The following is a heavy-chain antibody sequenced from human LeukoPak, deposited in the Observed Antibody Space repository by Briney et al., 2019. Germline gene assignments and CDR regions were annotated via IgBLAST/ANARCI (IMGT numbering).Heavy chain of an antibody. Sequence: PGGSLRLSCAASGFTFSSYSMNWVRQAPGKGLEWVSYISSSSSTTYYADSVKGRFTISRDNAKNSLYLQMNSLRDEDTAVYYCARDRHTYRTGMEFDYWGQGTLVTVSS. J-gene: IGHJ4*02. CDR3: ARDRHTYRTGMEFDY. CDR1: GFTFSSYS. V-gene: IGHV3-48*02. D-gene: IGHD1-14*01. CDR2: ISSSSSTT.